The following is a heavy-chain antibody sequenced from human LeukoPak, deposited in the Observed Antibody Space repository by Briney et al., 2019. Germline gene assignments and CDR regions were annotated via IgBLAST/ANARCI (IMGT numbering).Heavy chain of an antibody. D-gene: IGHD2-2*02. V-gene: IGHV4-38-2*01. CDR1: GYSISSGYY. Sequence: SETLSLTCAVSGYSISSGYYWGWIRQPPGKGLEWIGSIYHSGSTYYNPSLKSRVTISVDTSKNQFSLKLSPVTAADTAVYYCARLDIVVVPAAIEYWGQGTLVTVSS. CDR3: ARLDIVVVPAAIEY. CDR2: IYHSGST. J-gene: IGHJ4*02.